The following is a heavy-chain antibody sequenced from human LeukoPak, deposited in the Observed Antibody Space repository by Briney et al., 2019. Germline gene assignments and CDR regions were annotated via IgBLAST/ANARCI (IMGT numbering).Heavy chain of an antibody. CDR2: TYNTYT. J-gene: IGHJ4*02. D-gene: IGHD3-9*01. V-gene: IGHV1-18*04. CDR1: GYTFTGYY. Sequence: ASVKVSCKAPGYTFTGYYMHWVRQAPGQGLEWMGWTYNTYTHYAETFRDRLTMTTDTSTSTSYLELRSLRSDDTAVYYCARALAQGGSFDLYYFDSWGQGSLVTVSS. CDR3: ARALAQGGSFDLYYFDS.